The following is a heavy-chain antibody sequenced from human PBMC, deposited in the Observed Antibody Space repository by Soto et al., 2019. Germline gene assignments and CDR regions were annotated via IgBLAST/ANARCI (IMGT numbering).Heavy chain of an antibody. V-gene: IGHV1-69*08. Sequence: QVQLVQSGAEVKKPGSSVKVSCKASGGTFSSYTISWVRQAPGQGLEWMGRIIPILGIANYAQKFQGRVTITADKSTSTAYMELCSLRSEDTAVYYCAREDIVATVYYGMDVWGQGTTVTVSS. CDR1: GGTFSSYT. CDR3: AREDIVATVYYGMDV. CDR2: IIPILGIA. D-gene: IGHD5-12*01. J-gene: IGHJ6*02.